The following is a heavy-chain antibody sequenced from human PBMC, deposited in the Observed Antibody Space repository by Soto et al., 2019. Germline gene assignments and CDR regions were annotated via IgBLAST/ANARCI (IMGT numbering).Heavy chain of an antibody. CDR3: ATVDRSVALVGWFDT. J-gene: IGHJ5*02. V-gene: IGHV1-69*01. Sequence: QVHLEQSGAEVKKPGSSVKVSCKFSGGTFSSYVIIWVRQAPGQGLEWMGGIIPVSGTANYAQRFHGRVTISADAATNTAYMEISSVRFDDTAVYYCATVDRSVALVGWFDTWGQGTLVTVSS. D-gene: IGHD2-8*02. CDR1: GGTFSSYV. CDR2: IIPVSGTA.